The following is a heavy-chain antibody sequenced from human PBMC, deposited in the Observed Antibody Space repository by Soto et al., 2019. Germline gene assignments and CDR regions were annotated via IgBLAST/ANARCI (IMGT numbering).Heavy chain of an antibody. CDR1: GYSFTRYG. CDR2: INTYNGNT. CDR3: AMVDVYVTPSPQDV. D-gene: IGHD3-16*01. V-gene: IGHV1-18*01. J-gene: IGHJ6*02. Sequence: QVQLVQSRAEVKNPWASVKVSCKASGYSFTRYGIAWARQAPGQGLEWMGWINTYNGNTNYAQNLQGRVTLTTDTSTSTAYTELTRLRSTDTAIYYCAMVDVYVTPSPQDVWGQGTTVIVSS.